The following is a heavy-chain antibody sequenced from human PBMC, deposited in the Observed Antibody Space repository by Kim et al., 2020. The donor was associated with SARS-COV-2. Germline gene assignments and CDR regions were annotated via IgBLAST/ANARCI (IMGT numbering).Heavy chain of an antibody. CDR1: GFIFSNFG. CDR3: ARPSSSHFDV. Sequence: GGSLRLSCAASGFIFSNFGMHWVRQAPGKGLEWAAFISNDGPTAIYADSVRGRFTISRDYSENKLYLPMHSLSAGDTAVYYCARPSSSHFDVCGQGTLVT. J-gene: IGHJ4*02. CDR2: ISNDGPTA. V-gene: IGHV3-33*05. D-gene: IGHD3-10*01.